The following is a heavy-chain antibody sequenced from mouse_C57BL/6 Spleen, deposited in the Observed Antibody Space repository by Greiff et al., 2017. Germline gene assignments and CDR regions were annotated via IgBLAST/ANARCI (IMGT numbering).Heavy chain of an antibody. Sequence: QVQLQQPGAELVKPGASVKLSCKASGYTFTSYWMHWVKQRPGQGLEWIGMIHPTSGSTNYNEKFKSKATLTVDNSSSTAYMQLSSLTSEDSAVYYCAREGGRKRFAYWGQGTLVTVAA. V-gene: IGHV1-64*01. CDR1: GYTFTSYW. CDR3: AREGGRKRFAY. CDR2: IHPTSGST. D-gene: IGHD1-1*01. J-gene: IGHJ3*01.